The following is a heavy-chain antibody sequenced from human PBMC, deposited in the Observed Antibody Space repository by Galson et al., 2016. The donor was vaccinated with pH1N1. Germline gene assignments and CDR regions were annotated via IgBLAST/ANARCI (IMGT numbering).Heavy chain of an antibody. CDR2: IKEDGSET. D-gene: IGHD3-16*02. CDR1: GFTFSNYW. J-gene: IGHJ4*02. V-gene: IGHV3-7*01. Sequence: SLRLSCAASGFTFSNYWMRWVRQVPGKGLEWVANIKEDGSETYYVDSVRGRFTISRDNPKNSLYQQMSSLRDEDTALYYCARAIGSRSAYWGQGTLVTVSS. CDR3: ARAIGSRSAY.